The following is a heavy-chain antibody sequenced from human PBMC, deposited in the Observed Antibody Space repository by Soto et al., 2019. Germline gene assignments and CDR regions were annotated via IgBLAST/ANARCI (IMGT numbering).Heavy chain of an antibody. D-gene: IGHD3-16*02. Sequence: ASVKVSCKASGGTFSSYTISWVRQAPGQGLEWMGRIIPILGIANYAQKFQGRVTITADKSTSTAYMELSSLRSEDTAVYYCARDSIAHRSADRYYYYYMDVWGKGTTVTVSS. J-gene: IGHJ6*03. CDR3: ARDSIAHRSADRYYYYYMDV. CDR1: GGTFSSYT. CDR2: IIPILGIA. V-gene: IGHV1-69*04.